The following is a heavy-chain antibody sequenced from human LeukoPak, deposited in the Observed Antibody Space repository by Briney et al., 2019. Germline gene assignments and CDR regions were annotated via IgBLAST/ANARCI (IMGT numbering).Heavy chain of an antibody. J-gene: IGHJ4*02. V-gene: IGHV1-2*02. CDR3: TSEDY. Sequence: ASVKVSCKASGYTFSGYYLHWVRQAPGQGLEWMGWINPNSGRTNYAQNFQGRVTMTGDTSITTAYMELSSLRSDDTAVYYCTSEDYWGQGTLVTVSS. CDR2: INPNSGRT. CDR1: GYTFSGYY.